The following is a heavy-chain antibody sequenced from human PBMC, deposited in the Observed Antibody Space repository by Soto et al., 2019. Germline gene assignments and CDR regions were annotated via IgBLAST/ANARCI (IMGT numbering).Heavy chain of an antibody. V-gene: IGHV3-9*01. CDR1: GFTFDDYA. CDR3: AKDSSKYSSGWTADDY. CDR2: ISWNSGSI. Sequence: EVQLVESGGGLVQPGRSLRLSCAASGFTFDDYAMHWVRQAPGKGLEWVSGISWNSGSIGYADSVKGRFTISRDNAKNSLYLQMNSLRAEDTALYYCAKDSSKYSSGWTADDYWGQGTLVTVSS. D-gene: IGHD6-19*01. J-gene: IGHJ4*02.